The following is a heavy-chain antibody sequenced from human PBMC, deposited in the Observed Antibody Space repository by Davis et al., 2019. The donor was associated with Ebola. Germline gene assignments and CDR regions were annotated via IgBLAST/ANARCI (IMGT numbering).Heavy chain of an antibody. Sequence: GGSLRLSCKGSGYRFTSYWSGWVRQMHGKGLEWVVRIDPSDSYTFYSPSFQGHVTISVDNSINIAYLQWNSLKASDSAMYYCARVGRGLVRGMDVWGQGTAVTVSS. D-gene: IGHD6-19*01. CDR3: ARVGRGLVRGMDV. J-gene: IGHJ6*02. V-gene: IGHV5-10-1*01. CDR2: IDPSDSYT. CDR1: GYRFTSYW.